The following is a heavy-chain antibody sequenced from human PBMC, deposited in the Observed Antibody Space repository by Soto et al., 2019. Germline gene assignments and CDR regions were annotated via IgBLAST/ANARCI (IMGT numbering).Heavy chain of an antibody. J-gene: IGHJ4*02. CDR3: ARDTSPSL. Sequence: QVQLQESGPGLVKPSETLSLTCTVSGASISSYYWSWIRQPPGKGLEWIGYVYYSGSTNYNPSLKSRVTISVDTSKYPFSLKLSSVTAADTAMYYCARDTSPSLWGQGTLVTVSS. CDR1: GASISSYY. V-gene: IGHV4-59*01. CDR2: VYYSGST.